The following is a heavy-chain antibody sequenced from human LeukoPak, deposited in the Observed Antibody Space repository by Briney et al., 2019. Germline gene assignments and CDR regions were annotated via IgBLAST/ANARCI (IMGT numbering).Heavy chain of an antibody. CDR3: AREDSSGYFKRDFDY. V-gene: IGHV4-59*04. D-gene: IGHD3-22*01. J-gene: IGHJ4*02. CDR1: GASISFYY. CDR2: IYYSGST. Sequence: SETLSLTCTVSGASISFYYWTWIRQPPGKGLEWIGYIYYSGSTYYNPSLKSRVTISVDTSKNQFSLKLSSVTAADTAVYYCAREDSSGYFKRDFDYWGQGTLVTVSS.